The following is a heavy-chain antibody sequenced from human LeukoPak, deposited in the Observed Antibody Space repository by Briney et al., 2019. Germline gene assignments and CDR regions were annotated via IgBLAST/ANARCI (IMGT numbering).Heavy chain of an antibody. CDR2: IYYSGTT. D-gene: IGHD3-10*01. V-gene: IGHV4-59*08. J-gene: IGHJ4*02. CDR1: GGSISSYY. CDR3: ARIPVRGAYYFDY. Sequence: SESLSLTCTVSGGSISSYYWSWIRQPPGKGLAWIGYIYYSGTTNYNPSLKSGVTISVDTSKKQFSLKLSSVTAADTAVYYCARIPVRGAYYFDYWGQGTLVTVSS.